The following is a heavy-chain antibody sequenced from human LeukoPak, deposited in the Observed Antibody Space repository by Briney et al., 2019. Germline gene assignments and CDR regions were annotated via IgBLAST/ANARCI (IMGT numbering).Heavy chain of an antibody. CDR3: ARVYSGWYGNFDN. V-gene: IGHV3-30-3*01. CDR2: ISYDGSNK. J-gene: IGHJ4*02. Sequence: GGSLRLSCAASGFTFSSYPMHWVRQAPGKGLEWVAVISYDGSNKYSADSVKGRFTISRDNSKNTLYLQMNSLRAGDTAVYYCARVYSGWYGNFDNWGQGTLVTVSS. D-gene: IGHD6-19*01. CDR1: GFTFSSYP.